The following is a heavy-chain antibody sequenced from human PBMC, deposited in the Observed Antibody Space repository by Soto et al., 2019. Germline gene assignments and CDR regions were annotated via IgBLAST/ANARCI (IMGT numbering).Heavy chain of an antibody. CDR2: IDPSSDSYI. CDR1: GDTCSTYW. CDR3: VRFWASTDPQHY. D-gene: IGHD1-1*01. Sequence: PGVSMRVSGHGAGDTCSTYWSNWVRQMPGKGLEWMGRIDPSSDSYINYSPSFQGHVTISADKSISTAYLQWSSLKASDTAIYYCVRFWASTDPQHYWGQGTLVTVS. V-gene: IGHV5-10-1*01. J-gene: IGHJ4*02.